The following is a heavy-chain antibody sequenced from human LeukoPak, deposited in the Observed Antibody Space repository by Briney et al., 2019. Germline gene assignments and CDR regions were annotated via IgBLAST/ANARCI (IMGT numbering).Heavy chain of an antibody. CDR1: XXXXXSXX. D-gene: IGHD1-1*01. J-gene: IGHJ3*02. Sequence: LXXSCAASXXXXXSXXMTWXRXAXGKGLXXVXXVSGGGGRTYYADSVKGRFTISRDNSKSTLYLQMNSLRAEDTAVYYCAKDGTGATSNAFDIWGQGTMVTVSS. CDR3: AKDGTGATSNAFDI. CDR2: VSGGGGRT. V-gene: IGHV3-23*01.